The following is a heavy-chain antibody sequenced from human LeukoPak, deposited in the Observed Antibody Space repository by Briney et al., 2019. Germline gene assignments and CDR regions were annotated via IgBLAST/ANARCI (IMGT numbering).Heavy chain of an antibody. J-gene: IGHJ3*02. Sequence: PSETLSLTCTVSGGSISSGGYYWSWIRQHPGKGLEWIGYIYYSGSTYYNPSLKSRVTISVDTSKNQFSLKLSSVTAADTAVYYCAGWAADAFDIWGQGTMVTVSS. D-gene: IGHD6-19*01. CDR2: IYYSGST. CDR1: GGSISSGGYY. V-gene: IGHV4-31*03. CDR3: AGWAADAFDI.